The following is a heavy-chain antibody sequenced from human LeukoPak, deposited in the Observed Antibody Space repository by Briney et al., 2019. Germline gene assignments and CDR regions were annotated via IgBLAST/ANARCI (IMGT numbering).Heavy chain of an antibody. CDR2: ISAYNGNT. J-gene: IGHJ4*02. CDR1: GYTFTSYG. D-gene: IGHD4-17*01. CDR3: ARAPRWSTVTIIDY. V-gene: IGHV1-18*01. Sequence: ASVKVSCKASGYTFTSYGVSWVRQAPGQGLEWMGWISAYNGNTNYAQKLQGRVTMTTDTSTSTAYMELRSLRSDDTAVYYCARAPRWSTVTIIDYWGQGTLVTVSS.